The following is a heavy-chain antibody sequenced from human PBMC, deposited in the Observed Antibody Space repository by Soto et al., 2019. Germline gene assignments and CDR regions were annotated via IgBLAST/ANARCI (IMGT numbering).Heavy chain of an antibody. Sequence: QVQLVESGGGLVKPGGSLRLSCAASGFSFSVHYMTWIRQAPGKGLEWISYISNSGGTIYYADSVKGRFTISRDNAKNSLYLQMNSLRAEDTAVYYCVREFWSGGSCYGSFDHWGQGTLVTVSS. D-gene: IGHD2-15*01. CDR1: GFSFSVHY. V-gene: IGHV3-11*01. CDR3: VREFWSGGSCYGSFDH. J-gene: IGHJ4*02. CDR2: ISNSGGTI.